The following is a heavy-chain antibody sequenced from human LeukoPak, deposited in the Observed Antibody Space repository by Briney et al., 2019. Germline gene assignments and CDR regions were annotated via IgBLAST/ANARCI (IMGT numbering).Heavy chain of an antibody. J-gene: IGHJ4*02. CDR2: INPNSGGT. V-gene: IGHV1-2*02. Sequence: GASVKVSCKASGGTFSSYAISWVRQAPGQGLEWMGWINPNSGGTNYAQKFQGRVTMTRDTSISTAYMELSRLRSDDTAVYYCAKYYSGSWNYFDYWGQGTLVTVSS. D-gene: IGHD1-26*01. CDR3: AKYYSGSWNYFDY. CDR1: GGTFSSYA.